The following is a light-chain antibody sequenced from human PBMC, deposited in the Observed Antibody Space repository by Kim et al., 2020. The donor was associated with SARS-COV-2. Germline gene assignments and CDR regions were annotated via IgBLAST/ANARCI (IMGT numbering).Light chain of an antibody. CDR1: SLRTYY. CDR3: NSLDSSTYHVV. J-gene: IGLJ2*01. CDR2: GKN. V-gene: IGLV3-19*01. Sequence: SSELTQDPAVSVALGQTVRITCQGDSLRTYYTSWYQQKPGQAPVLVIYGKNNRPSGIPDRFSGSNSGNTASLTITGAQAEDEADYYCNSLDSSTYHVVFGGVTQLTVL.